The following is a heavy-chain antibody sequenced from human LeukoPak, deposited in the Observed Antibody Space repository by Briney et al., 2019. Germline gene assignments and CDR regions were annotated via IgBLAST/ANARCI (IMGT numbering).Heavy chain of an antibody. CDR1: GGSISSYY. D-gene: IGHD1-26*01. J-gene: IGHJ4*02. Sequence: SETLSLTCTVFGGSISSYYWSWIRQSPGKGLEWIGYIYYSGSTNYNPSLKSRVTISVDTSKNQFSLKLSSVTAADTAVYYCAREPGGTYSFDYWGQGTLVTVSS. CDR2: IYYSGST. V-gene: IGHV4-59*01. CDR3: AREPGGTYSFDY.